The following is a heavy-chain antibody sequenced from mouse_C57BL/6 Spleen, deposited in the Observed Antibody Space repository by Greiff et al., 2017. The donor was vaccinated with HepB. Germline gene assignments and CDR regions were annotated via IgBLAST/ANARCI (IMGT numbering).Heavy chain of an antibody. V-gene: IGHV1-4*01. Sequence: QVQLQQSGAELARPGASVKMSCKASGYTFTSYTMHWVKQRPGQGLEWIGYINPSSGYTKYNQKFKDKATLTADKSSSTAYMQLSSLASEDSAVYYCADGSAWFAYWGQGTLVTVSA. CDR1: GYTFTSYT. J-gene: IGHJ3*01. CDR2: INPSSGYT. CDR3: ADGSAWFAY. D-gene: IGHD2-3*01.